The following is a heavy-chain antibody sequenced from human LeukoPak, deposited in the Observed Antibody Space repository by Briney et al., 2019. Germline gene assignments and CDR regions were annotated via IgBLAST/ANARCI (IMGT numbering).Heavy chain of an antibody. D-gene: IGHD2-15*01. V-gene: IGHV3-23*01. Sequence: GGSLRLSCAASGFTFSSYAMSWVRQAPGKGLEWVSAISGSGGSTYYADSVKGRFTISRDSSKNTLYLQMNSLRAEDTAVYYCAKDLLGYCSGGSCYDWGQGTLVTVSS. CDR2: ISGSGGST. CDR3: AKDLLGYCSGGSCYD. J-gene: IGHJ4*02. CDR1: GFTFSSYA.